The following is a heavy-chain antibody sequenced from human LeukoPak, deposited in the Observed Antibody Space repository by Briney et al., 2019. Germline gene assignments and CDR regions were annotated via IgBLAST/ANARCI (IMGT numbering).Heavy chain of an antibody. CDR1: GFTFSSFT. CDR2: VTIGGSSM. CDR3: ARDQNYAFDY. Sequence: GGSLRLSCAASGFTFSSFTMNWVRQAPGKGLEWPSYVTIGGSSMYYADSVKGRFTISRDNAKNSLFLQMNSLRDEDTAVYYCARDQNYAFDYWGQGTLVTVSS. J-gene: IGHJ4*02. D-gene: IGHD1-7*01. V-gene: IGHV3-48*02.